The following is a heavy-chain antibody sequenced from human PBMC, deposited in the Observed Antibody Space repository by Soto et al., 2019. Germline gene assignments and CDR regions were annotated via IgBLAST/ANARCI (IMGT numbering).Heavy chain of an antibody. Sequence: GGSLRLSCVASGFTFNNYAMSWVRQAPGRGLEWVSLISGSSGSTHYADSVKGRFTISRDNSKNTLYVQMNGLRAEDTAIYYCARNLVVVSAAGDAFAIWGQGTLVTVSS. J-gene: IGHJ3*02. CDR3: ARNLVVVSAAGDAFAI. V-gene: IGHV3-23*01. CDR2: ISGSSGST. CDR1: GFTFNNYA. D-gene: IGHD2-2*01.